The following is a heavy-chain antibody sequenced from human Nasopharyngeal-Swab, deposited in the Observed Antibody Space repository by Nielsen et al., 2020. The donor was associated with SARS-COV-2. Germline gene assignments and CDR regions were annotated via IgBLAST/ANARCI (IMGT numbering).Heavy chain of an antibody. CDR1: GGSFSGYY. J-gene: IGHJ4*02. CDR3: ARGPDQFHSFDY. D-gene: IGHD2-21*01. Sequence: SETLSLTCAVYGGSFSGYYWSWIRLPPGKGLEWIGEINHRGGTAYKSSLKSRVTISVDTSKNQFSLELRSVTAADTAVYFCARGPDQFHSFDYWDQGTLVTVSS. CDR2: INHRGGT. V-gene: IGHV4-34*01.